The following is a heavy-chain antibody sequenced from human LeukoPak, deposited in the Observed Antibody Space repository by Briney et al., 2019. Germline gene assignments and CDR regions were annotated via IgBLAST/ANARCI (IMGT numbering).Heavy chain of an antibody. CDR1: GFTFSSYS. V-gene: IGHV3-21*01. J-gene: IGHJ4*02. D-gene: IGHD2-2*02. CDR2: ISSSSSYI. CDR3: ARDIRPAPAPVDY. Sequence: GGSLRLSCAASGFTFSSYSMNWVRQAPGKGLEWVSSISSSSSYIYYADSVKGRFTISRDNAKNSLYLQMNSLRAEDTAVYYCARDIRPAPAPVDYWGQGTLVTVSS.